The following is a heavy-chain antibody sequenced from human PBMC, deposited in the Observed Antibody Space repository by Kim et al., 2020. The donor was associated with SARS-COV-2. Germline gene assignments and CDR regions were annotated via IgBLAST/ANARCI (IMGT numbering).Heavy chain of an antibody. CDR1: GFTFGDYA. Sequence: GGSLRLSCTASGFTFGDYAMSWVRQAPGKGLEWVGFIRSKAYGGTTEYAASVKGRFTISRDDSKSIAYLQMNSLKTEDTAVYYCTRDPDFWSGYHLLYYYYYGMDVWGQWTTVTVSS. CDR2: IRSKAYGGTT. CDR3: TRDPDFWSGYHLLYYYYYGMDV. V-gene: IGHV3-49*04. J-gene: IGHJ6*02. D-gene: IGHD3-3*01.